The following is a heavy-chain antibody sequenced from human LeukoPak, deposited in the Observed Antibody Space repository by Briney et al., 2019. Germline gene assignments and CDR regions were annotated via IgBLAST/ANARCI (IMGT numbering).Heavy chain of an antibody. D-gene: IGHD3-10*01. CDR1: GYSFTSYW. Sequence: GESLKISCKGSGYSFTSYWIGWVRQMPGKGLEWMGIIYPGDSDARYSPSFQGQVTISADKSISTAYLQWSSLKASDTAMYYCARLHYYGSGSYYNAIDYWGQGTLVTVSS. J-gene: IGHJ4*02. CDR3: ARLHYYGSGSYYNAIDY. CDR2: IYPGDSDA. V-gene: IGHV5-51*01.